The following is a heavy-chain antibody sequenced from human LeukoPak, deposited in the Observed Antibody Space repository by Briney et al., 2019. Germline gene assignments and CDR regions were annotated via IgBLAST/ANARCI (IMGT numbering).Heavy chain of an antibody. Sequence: PSETLSLTCTVSGGSISSYYWSWIRQPPGKGLEWIGYIYYSGSTNYNPSLKSRVTISVDTSKNQFSLKLSSVTAADTAVYYCARSIRLGELSSPDYWGQGTLVTVSS. J-gene: IGHJ4*02. CDR1: GGSISSYY. V-gene: IGHV4-59*01. CDR3: ARSIRLGELSSPDY. D-gene: IGHD3-16*02. CDR2: IYYSGST.